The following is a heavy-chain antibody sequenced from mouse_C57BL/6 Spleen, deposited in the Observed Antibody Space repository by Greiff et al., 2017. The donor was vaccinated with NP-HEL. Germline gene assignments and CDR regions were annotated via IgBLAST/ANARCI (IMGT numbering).Heavy chain of an antibody. Sequence: DVKLVESGGGLVKPGGSLKLSCAASGFTFSSYAMSWVRQTPEKRLEWVATISDGGSYTYYPDNVKGRFTISRDNAKNNLYLQMSQLKSEDTAMYYCARERDSNYYFDYWGQGTTLTVSS. CDR2: ISDGGSYT. CDR1: GFTFSSYA. J-gene: IGHJ2*01. CDR3: ARERDSNYYFDY. V-gene: IGHV5-4*01. D-gene: IGHD2-5*01.